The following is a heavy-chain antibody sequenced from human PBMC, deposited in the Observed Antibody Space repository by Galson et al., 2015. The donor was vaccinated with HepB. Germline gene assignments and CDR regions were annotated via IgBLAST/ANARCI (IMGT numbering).Heavy chain of an antibody. D-gene: IGHD5-18*01. CDR1: GFTFSNYW. V-gene: IGHV3-74*01. J-gene: IGHJ4*02. CDR3: ARGGHSYGDYYFDY. Sequence: SLRLSCAASGFTFSNYWMHWVRQAPGKGLVWVSRINSDGTSTSYADSVKGRFTISRDNAKTTLYLQMNSLRAEDTAVYYCARGGHSYGDYYFDYWGQGTLVTVSS. CDR2: INSDGTST.